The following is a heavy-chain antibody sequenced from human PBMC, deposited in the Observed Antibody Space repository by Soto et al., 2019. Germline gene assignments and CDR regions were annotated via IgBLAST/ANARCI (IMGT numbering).Heavy chain of an antibody. Sequence: EVQLLESGGGLVQPGGSLRLSCAASGFTFSSYAMSWVRQAPGKGLEWVSAISGSGGSTYYADSVKGRFTISRDNSKNTLYLQMNSLRAEDTAVYYCAKNDVGWFGETEAAHFDYWGQGTLVTVSS. CDR3: AKNDVGWFGETEAAHFDY. CDR1: GFTFSSYA. V-gene: IGHV3-23*01. D-gene: IGHD3-10*01. J-gene: IGHJ4*02. CDR2: ISGSGGST.